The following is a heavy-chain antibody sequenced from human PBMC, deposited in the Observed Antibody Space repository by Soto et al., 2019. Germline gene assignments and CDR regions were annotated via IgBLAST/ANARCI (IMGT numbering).Heavy chain of an antibody. CDR3: ARAVGYGDYYYFDY. J-gene: IGHJ4*02. Sequence: GASVKVSCKASGYTFTSYGISWVRQAPGQGLEWMGWISAYNGNTNYAQKLQGRVAMTTDTSTSTAYMELRSLRSDDTAVYYCARAVGYGDYYYFDYWGQGTLVTVSS. CDR2: ISAYNGNT. CDR1: GYTFTSYG. V-gene: IGHV1-18*01. D-gene: IGHD4-17*01.